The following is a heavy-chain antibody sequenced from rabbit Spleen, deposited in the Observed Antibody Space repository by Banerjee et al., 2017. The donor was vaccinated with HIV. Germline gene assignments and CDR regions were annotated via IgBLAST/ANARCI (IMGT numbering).Heavy chain of an antibody. CDR3: ARDAAGREDFNL. J-gene: IGHJ4*01. D-gene: IGHD4-2*01. V-gene: IGHV1S40*01. CDR2: IYAGSSGST. CDR1: GFSFSSAYF. Sequence: QSLEESGGDLVKPGASLTLTCTASGFSFSSAYFVCWVRQAPGKGLEWIACIYAGSSGSTYYASWAKGRFATAKASSTSVTLQMTSLTAADTATYVCARDAAGREDFNLWGPGTLVTVS.